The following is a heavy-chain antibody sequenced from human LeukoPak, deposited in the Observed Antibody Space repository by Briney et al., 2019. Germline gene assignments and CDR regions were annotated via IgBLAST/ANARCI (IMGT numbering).Heavy chain of an antibody. J-gene: IGHJ6*01. CDR2: ISGSGGST. CDR1: GFTFSSYA. D-gene: IGHD3-10*02. V-gene: IGHV3-23*01. Sequence: WGSLRLSCAASGFTFSSYAMSWVRQAPGKGLEWVSAISGSGGSTYYADSVKGRFTISRDNSKNTLYLQMNSLRADDTAVYYCAELGITMIGGVWGKGNTVTISP. CDR3: AELGITMIGGV.